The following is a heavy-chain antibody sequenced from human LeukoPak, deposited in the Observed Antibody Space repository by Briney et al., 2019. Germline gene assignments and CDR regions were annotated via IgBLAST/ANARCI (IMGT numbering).Heavy chain of an antibody. D-gene: IGHD6-19*01. CDR2: ISSSSSYI. V-gene: IGHV3-21*01. Sequence: PGGSLRISCAASGFTFSSYTMNWVRQAPANVLHWVSSISSSSSYIYYADSVKGRFTISRDNAKNSLYLQMNSLRAEDTAVYYCARVEAVAGNSYWGQGTLVTVSS. CDR1: GFTFSSYT. CDR3: ARVEAVAGNSY. J-gene: IGHJ4*02.